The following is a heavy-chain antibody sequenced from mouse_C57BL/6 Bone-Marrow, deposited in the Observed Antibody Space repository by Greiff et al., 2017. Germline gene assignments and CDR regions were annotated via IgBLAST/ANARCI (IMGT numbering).Heavy chain of an antibody. D-gene: IGHD2-3*01. CDR2: ISNLAYSI. J-gene: IGHJ2*01. CDR1: GFTFSDYG. CDR3: ARYDGYFYFDY. Sequence: DVKLVESGGGLVQPGGSLKLSCAASGFTFSDYGMAWVRQAPRKGPEWVAFISNLAYSIYYADTVPGRFTISRETAKNTLYLEISSLRSEDTSMYYCARYDGYFYFDYWGQGTTLTVSS. V-gene: IGHV5-15*01.